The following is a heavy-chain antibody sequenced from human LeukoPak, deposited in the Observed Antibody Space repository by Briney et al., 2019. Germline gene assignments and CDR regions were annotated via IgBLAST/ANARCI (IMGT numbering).Heavy chain of an antibody. CDR2: ISGSGGST. J-gene: IGHJ4*02. CDR3: ATAWRGYSYGPFDY. V-gene: IGHV3-23*01. CDR1: GFTFSSYA. D-gene: IGHD5-18*01. Sequence: GGSLRLSCAVSGFTFSSYAMSWVRQAPGKGLEWVSAISGSGGSTYYADSVKGRFTISRDNSKNTLYLQMNSLRAEDTAVYYCATAWRGYSYGPFDYWGQGTLVTVSS.